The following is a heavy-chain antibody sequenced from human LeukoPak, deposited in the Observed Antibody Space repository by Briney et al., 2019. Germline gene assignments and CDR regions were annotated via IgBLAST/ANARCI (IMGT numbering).Heavy chain of an antibody. Sequence: SETLSLTCTVSGGSISSSSYYWGWIRQPPGKGLEWIGSIYYSGSTYYNPSLKSRVTISVDTSKNQFSLKLSSVTAADTAVYYCAREWHSSGWYQDYWGQGTLVTVSS. D-gene: IGHD6-19*01. J-gene: IGHJ4*02. CDR1: GGSISSSSYY. CDR3: AREWHSSGWYQDY. CDR2: IYYSGST. V-gene: IGHV4-39*07.